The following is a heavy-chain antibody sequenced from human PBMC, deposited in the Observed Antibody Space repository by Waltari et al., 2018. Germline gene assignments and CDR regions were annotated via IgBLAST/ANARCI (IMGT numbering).Heavy chain of an antibody. Sequence: QVQLQQWGAGLLKPSETLSLTCAVYGGSFSGYYWSWIRQPPGKGLEWIGEINHSGSTNYNPSLKSRVTISGDTSKNQFSLKLSSVTAADTAVYYWARGKPIQYRLLAFRIAAAADYWGQGTLVTVSS. CDR3: ARGKPIQYRLLAFRIAAAADY. CDR2: INHSGST. J-gene: IGHJ4*02. D-gene: IGHD6-13*01. V-gene: IGHV4-34*01. CDR1: GGSFSGYY.